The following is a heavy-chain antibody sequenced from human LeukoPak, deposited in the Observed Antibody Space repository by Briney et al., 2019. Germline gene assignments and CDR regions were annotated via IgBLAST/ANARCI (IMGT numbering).Heavy chain of an antibody. J-gene: IGHJ4*02. CDR3: AKDFYVSGYYEFGWELDY. Sequence: GGSLRLSCAASGFTFSSYGMHWVRQAPGKGLEWVAFIRYDGSNKYYADSVKGRFTISRDNSKNTLYLQMNSLRAEDTAVYYCAKDFYVSGYYEFGWELDYWGQGTLVTVSS. CDR2: IRYDGSNK. V-gene: IGHV3-30*02. D-gene: IGHD3-22*01. CDR1: GFTFSSYG.